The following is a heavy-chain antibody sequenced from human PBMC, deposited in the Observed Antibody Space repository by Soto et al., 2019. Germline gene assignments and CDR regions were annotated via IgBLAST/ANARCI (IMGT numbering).Heavy chain of an antibody. D-gene: IGHD2-2*01. CDR3: ATSNTTCPGCYS. J-gene: IGHJ5*02. CDR1: GVSISSGY. Sequence: PSETLSLTWIVLGVSISSGYCTCIRQSPGKGLEWIGYISHSGLRHYRASLQSRLTMSVETSKNQFSLNLTSVTAADTAIYYCATSNTTCPGCYSWGQGTLVTVSS. CDR2: ISHSGLR. V-gene: IGHV4-59*01.